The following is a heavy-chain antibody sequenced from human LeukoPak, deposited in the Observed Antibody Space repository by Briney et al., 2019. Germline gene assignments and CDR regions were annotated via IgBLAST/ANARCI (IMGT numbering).Heavy chain of an antibody. CDR2: INPNSGGT. Sequence: GASVKVSCKASGYTFTGYYMHWVRQAPGQGLEWMGWINPNSGGTNYTQKFQGRVTMTRDTSISTAYMELSRLRSDDTAVYYCARVQFGGFEKSAYPFDIWGQGTMVTVSS. CDR1: GYTFTGYY. CDR3: ARVQFGGFEKSAYPFDI. V-gene: IGHV1-2*02. D-gene: IGHD3-10*01. J-gene: IGHJ3*02.